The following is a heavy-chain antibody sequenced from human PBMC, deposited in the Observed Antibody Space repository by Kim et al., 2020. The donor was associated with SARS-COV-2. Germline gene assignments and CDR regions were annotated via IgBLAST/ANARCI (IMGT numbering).Heavy chain of an antibody. Sequence: GGSLRLSCAASGFTFGDYAMHWVRQAPGKGLEWVSGISWNSGSIGYADSVKGRFTISRDNAKNSLYLQMNSLRAEDTALYYCAKDNRVFGVAPVGFDYWGQGTLVTVSS. CDR3: AKDNRVFGVAPVGFDY. CDR1: GFTFGDYA. D-gene: IGHD3-3*01. J-gene: IGHJ4*02. V-gene: IGHV3-9*01. CDR2: ISWNSGSI.